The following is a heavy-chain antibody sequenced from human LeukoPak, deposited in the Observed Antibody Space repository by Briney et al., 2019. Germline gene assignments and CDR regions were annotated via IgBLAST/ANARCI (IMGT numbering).Heavy chain of an antibody. CDR2: IYYSGST. CDR1: GGPISSTVYY. CDR3: ARQDKYTSGWSGGVY. Sequence: SETLSLTCSVSGGPISSTVYYWGWIRQPPGKGLEWIGSIYYSGSTYYNPSLKSRVTISVDTSKNQFSLKLSSVTAADTAVHYCARQDKYTSGWSGGVYWGQGSLVTVSS. V-gene: IGHV4-39*01. J-gene: IGHJ4*02. D-gene: IGHD6-19*01.